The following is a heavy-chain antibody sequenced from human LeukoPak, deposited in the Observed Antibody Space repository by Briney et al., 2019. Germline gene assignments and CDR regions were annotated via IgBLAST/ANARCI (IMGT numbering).Heavy chain of an antibody. Sequence: GGSLRLSCAASGFTFDDYAMHWVRQAPGKGLEWVSLISWDGGSTYYADSGKGRFTISRDNSKNSLYLQMNSLRAEDTALYYCAKDMKDGGGATNLFDYWGQGTLVTVSS. V-gene: IGHV3-43D*03. D-gene: IGHD1-26*01. J-gene: IGHJ4*02. CDR2: ISWDGGST. CDR3: AKDMKDGGGATNLFDY. CDR1: GFTFDDYA.